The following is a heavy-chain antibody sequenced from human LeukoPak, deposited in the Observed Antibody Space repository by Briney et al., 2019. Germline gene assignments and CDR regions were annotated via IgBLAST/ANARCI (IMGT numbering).Heavy chain of an antibody. J-gene: IGHJ4*02. CDR2: ISYDGSNK. D-gene: IGHD3-16*02. CDR1: GFTFSSYG. V-gene: IGHV3-30*18. CDR3: AKCPVTFGGVIVITTGYFDY. Sequence: GGSLRLSCAASGFTFSSYGMHWVRQAPGKGLEWVAVISYDGSNKYYADSVKGRLTISRDNSKNTLYLQMNSLRAEDTALYYCAKCPVTFGGVIVITTGYFDYWGQGTLVTVSS.